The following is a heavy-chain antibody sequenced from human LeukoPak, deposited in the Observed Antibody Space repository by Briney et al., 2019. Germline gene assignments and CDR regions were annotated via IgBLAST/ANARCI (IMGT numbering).Heavy chain of an antibody. J-gene: IGHJ4*02. CDR1: GGSLTNYY. D-gene: IGHD3-16*01. Sequence: PSETLSLTCSVSGGSLTNYYCGWIRQPPGKGLEFIGYIHSDGTTNYDSSLQSRIAISLDTSNIQFSLRLYSVTAADTALYFCARLNFRGGEALHFDSWGQGTLVTVSS. CDR2: IHSDGTT. CDR3: ARLNFRGGEALHFDS. V-gene: IGHV4-4*09.